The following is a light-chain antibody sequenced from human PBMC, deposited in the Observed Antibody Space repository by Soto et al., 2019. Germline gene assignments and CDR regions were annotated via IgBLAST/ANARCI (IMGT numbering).Light chain of an antibody. J-gene: IGLJ1*01. CDR2: ENN. CDR1: SSNIGAGYE. V-gene: IGLV1-40*01. Sequence: QSVLTQPPSVSEAPGQRVTISCTGSSSNIGAGYEAHWYQQVPGTAPKLLIYENNNRPSGVPDRFSGSKSGTSASLAITGLQAEDEAEYYCQSHDSSLSGYVFGTGTK. CDR3: QSHDSSLSGYV.